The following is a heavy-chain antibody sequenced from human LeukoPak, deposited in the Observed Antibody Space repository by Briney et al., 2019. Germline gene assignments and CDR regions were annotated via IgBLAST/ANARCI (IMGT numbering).Heavy chain of an antibody. J-gene: IGHJ4*02. V-gene: IGHV5-51*01. D-gene: IGHD3-10*01. Sequence: PGESLKISCKGSGYSFTSYWIGWVRQMPGKGLEWMGIIYPGDSDTRYSPSFQGQVTISADKSISTAYLQWSSLKASDTAMYYCARQYRRGVTRWHEFDYWGQGTLVTVSS. CDR1: GYSFTSYW. CDR2: IYPGDSDT. CDR3: ARQYRRGVTRWHEFDY.